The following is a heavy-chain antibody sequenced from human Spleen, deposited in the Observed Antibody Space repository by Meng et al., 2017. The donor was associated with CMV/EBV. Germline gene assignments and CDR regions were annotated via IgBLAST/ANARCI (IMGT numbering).Heavy chain of an antibody. V-gene: IGHV3-53*01. J-gene: IGHJ1*01. CDR2: IYSGGST. CDR3: ARGMLGYDYVWGSFAG. Sequence: GGSLRLSCAASGFTVSSNYMSWVRQAPGKGLEWVSVIYSGGSTYYADSVKGRFTISRDNSKNTLYLQMNSLRAEDTAVYYCARGMLGYDYVWGSFAGWGQGTPVTVSS. D-gene: IGHD3-16*01. CDR1: GFTVSSNY.